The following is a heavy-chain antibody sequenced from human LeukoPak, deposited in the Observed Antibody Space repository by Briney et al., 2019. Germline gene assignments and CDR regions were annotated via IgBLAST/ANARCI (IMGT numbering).Heavy chain of an antibody. D-gene: IGHD3-22*01. CDR1: GDSFSSNSAA. CDR3: AKGGCSSGYCFFDY. CDR2: TYYRSKWYN. J-gene: IGHJ4*02. Sequence: SQTLSLTCAISGDSFSSNSAAWNWIRQSPSRGLEWLGRTYYRSKWYNDYAVSVKSRITINPDTSKNQFSLQLNSLTPDDTAVYYCAKGGCSSGYCFFDYWDQGALVIVSS. V-gene: IGHV6-1*01.